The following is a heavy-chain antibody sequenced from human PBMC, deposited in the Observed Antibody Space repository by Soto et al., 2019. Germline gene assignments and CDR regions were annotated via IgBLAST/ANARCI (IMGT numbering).Heavy chain of an antibody. D-gene: IGHD6-19*01. CDR2: MIPIFGTA. J-gene: IGHJ6*02. CDR1: LGRFSSYA. V-gene: IGHV1-69*06. CDR3: ARDPGSGWPYYYYVIDV. Sequence: SVKRSPKPYLGRFSSYAISWGRQEPGQGLELMGGMIPIFGTANYAQKFQGRVTITADKSTSTAYMELRSLTSEDTAVYSCARDPGSGWPYYYYVIDVGGQGTTVTVYS.